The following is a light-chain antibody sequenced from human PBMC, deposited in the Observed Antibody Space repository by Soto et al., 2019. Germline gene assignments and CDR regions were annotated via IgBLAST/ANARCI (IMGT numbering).Light chain of an antibody. CDR2: EDI. CDR1: NSDVGKYNL. Sequence: QSALTQPASVSGSRGQSITISCTGTNSDVGKYNLVSWYQQYPGKAPKLMIYEDIKRPSGLSPRFSASKSGNTASLTISALQVEDEAHYYCCSYAGFSTVVFGGGTKLTVL. J-gene: IGLJ2*01. V-gene: IGLV2-23*01. CDR3: CSYAGFSTVV.